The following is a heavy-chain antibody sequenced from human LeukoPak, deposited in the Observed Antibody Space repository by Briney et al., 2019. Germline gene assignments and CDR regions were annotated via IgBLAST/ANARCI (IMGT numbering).Heavy chain of an antibody. V-gene: IGHV3-30*04. J-gene: IGHJ2*01. Sequence: PGGSLRLSCAASGFTFSNYAMHWVRQAPGKGLEWVAAISFDRSDKYYADSVKGRFTISRDNSKNTLYLQMNSLRAEDTAVYYCASRWYFDLWGRGTLVSVSS. CDR2: ISFDRSDK. CDR1: GFTFSNYA. CDR3: ASRWYFDL.